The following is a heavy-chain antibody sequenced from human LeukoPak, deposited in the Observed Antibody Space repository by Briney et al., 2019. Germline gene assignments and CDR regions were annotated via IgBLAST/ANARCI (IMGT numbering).Heavy chain of an antibody. Sequence: PSETLSLTCTVSGGPISSYYWSWIRQPPGKGLEWIGYIYYSGSTNYNPSLKSRVTISVDTSKNQFSLKLSSVTAADTAVYYCARVDSSGWYYFDYWGQGTLVTVSS. CDR1: GGPISSYY. CDR3: ARVDSSGWYYFDY. V-gene: IGHV4-59*01. J-gene: IGHJ4*02. CDR2: IYYSGST. D-gene: IGHD6-19*01.